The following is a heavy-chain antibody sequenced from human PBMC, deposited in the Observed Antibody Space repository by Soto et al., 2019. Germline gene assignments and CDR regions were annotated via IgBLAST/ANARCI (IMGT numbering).Heavy chain of an antibody. V-gene: IGHV1-8*02. CDR3: VRMASSGSLNWFDP. CDR1: QHTFSNYD. J-gene: IGHJ5*02. D-gene: IGHD3-22*01. Sequence: QVQLVQSGAEVKKPGASVKVSCKASQHTFSNYDISWVRQATGQGLEWMGWMNPNSGNTGYALKFQGRDTMTRDASISTAYMELSSMGSDDTAVYYCVRMASSGSLNWFDPWGQGPLVTVSS. CDR2: MNPNSGNT.